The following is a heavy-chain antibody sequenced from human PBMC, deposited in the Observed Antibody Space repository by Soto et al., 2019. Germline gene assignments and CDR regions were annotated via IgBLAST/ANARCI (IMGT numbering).Heavy chain of an antibody. CDR2: INPSGGST. CDR1: GYTFTNYY. J-gene: IGHJ4*02. Sequence: QVQLVQSGAEVKKPGASVKVSCKASGYTFTNYYMHWVRQAPGQGLEWMGIINPSGGSTRYAQKFQGRITMTSDTSTNTVYMELSSLRSEDTAVYYCARGFSGGWPFDYWGQGTLVTVSS. CDR3: ARGFSGGWPFDY. D-gene: IGHD6-19*01. V-gene: IGHV1-46*01.